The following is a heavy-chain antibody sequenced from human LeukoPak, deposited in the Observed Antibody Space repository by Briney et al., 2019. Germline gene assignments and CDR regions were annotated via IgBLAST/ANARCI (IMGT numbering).Heavy chain of an antibody. Sequence: PGGSLRLSCAGSGFTFTRFWMHGVRQAPGKGLVWVSRINVEGTTTTYADSVEGRFTISRDENTLYLQMNHLRVDDTAVYYCTRGGEEPFDYWGQGTLVTVSS. CDR1: GFTFTRFW. CDR3: TRGGEEPFDY. J-gene: IGHJ4*02. CDR2: INVEGTTT. D-gene: IGHD3-10*01. V-gene: IGHV3-74*01.